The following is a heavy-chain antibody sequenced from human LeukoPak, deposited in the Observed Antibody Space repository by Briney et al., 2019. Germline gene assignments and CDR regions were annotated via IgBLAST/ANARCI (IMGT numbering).Heavy chain of an antibody. Sequence: PSETLSLTCTVSGASLSSYYWSWIRQPPWKGLQWIGYIHYSGSTNYNPSLKSRVTISVDTSKNQFSLKLSSVTAADTAVYYCARHDYGATRDYWGQGTLVTVSS. CDR3: ARHDYGATRDY. D-gene: IGHD4-17*01. CDR1: GASLSSYY. CDR2: IHYSGST. J-gene: IGHJ4*02. V-gene: IGHV4-59*01.